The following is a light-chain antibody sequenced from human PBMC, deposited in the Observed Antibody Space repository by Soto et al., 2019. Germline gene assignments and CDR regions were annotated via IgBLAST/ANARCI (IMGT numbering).Light chain of an antibody. CDR3: QQYGDSPFT. Sequence: EGVLTQSPGTLSLSPGESATLSCRASQSVYINSLAWYQHKRGRAPRLLMYGASTRATAVPDRFTGSGSGTDFALTISSLEPEDAAVYYCQQYGDSPFTFRPRTNLDIK. J-gene: IGKJ2*01. V-gene: IGKV3-20*01. CDR2: GAS. CDR1: QSVYINS.